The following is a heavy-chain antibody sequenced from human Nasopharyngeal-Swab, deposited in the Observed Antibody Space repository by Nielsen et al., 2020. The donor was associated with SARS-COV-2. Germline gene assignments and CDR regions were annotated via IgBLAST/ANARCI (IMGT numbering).Heavy chain of an antibody. Sequence: GGSLRLSCTASGFTFGDYAMSWFRQAPGKGLEWVGFIRSKAYGGTTEYAASVKGRFTISRDDSKSIAYLQMNSLKTEDTAVYYCTRFVVVPVAMFLRYYYYYMDVWGKGTTVTVSS. CDR1: GFTFGDYA. CDR3: TRFVVVPVAMFLRYYYYYMDV. V-gene: IGHV3-49*03. CDR2: IRSKAYGGTT. J-gene: IGHJ6*03. D-gene: IGHD2-2*01.